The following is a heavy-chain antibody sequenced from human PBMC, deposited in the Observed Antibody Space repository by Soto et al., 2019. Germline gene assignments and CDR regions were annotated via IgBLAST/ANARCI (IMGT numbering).Heavy chain of an antibody. CDR1: GFTFSSYG. V-gene: IGHV3-30*03. J-gene: IGHJ4*02. CDR3: ARDLSRVRTFDY. Sequence: GGSLRLSCAASGFTFSSYGMHWVSQAPGKGLEWVAVISYDGSNKYYADSVKGRFTISRDNSKNTLYLQMNSLRAEDTAVYYCARDLSRVRTFDYWGQGTLVTVSS. D-gene: IGHD3-10*01. CDR2: ISYDGSNK.